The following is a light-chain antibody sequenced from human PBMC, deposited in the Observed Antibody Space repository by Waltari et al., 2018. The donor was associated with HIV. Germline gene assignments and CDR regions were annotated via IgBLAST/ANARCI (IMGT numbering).Light chain of an antibody. Sequence: EIVLTQSPATLSLSPGERATLSCRASQRVSSYLAWYQQKPGQAPRLLIYDASNRATGIPARFSGSGSWTDFTLTISSREPEDFAVYYCQQRSNWPPALTFGGGTKVEIK. CDR1: QRVSSY. CDR3: QQRSNWPPALT. V-gene: IGKV3-11*01. CDR2: DAS. J-gene: IGKJ4*01.